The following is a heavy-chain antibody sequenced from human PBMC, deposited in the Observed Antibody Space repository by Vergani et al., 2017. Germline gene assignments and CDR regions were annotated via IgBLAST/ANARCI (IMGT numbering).Heavy chain of an antibody. Sequence: EVQLVESGGGLVKPGGSLRLSCAASGFTFSNAWMSWVRQAPGKGLEWVGRIKSKTEGGTTDYAAPVKGRFTISRDDSKNTLYLQMNSLKTEDTAVYYCTTLWGLTQYWGQGTLVTVSS. J-gene: IGHJ4*02. V-gene: IGHV3-15*01. CDR2: IKSKTEGGTT. CDR3: TTLWGLTQY. D-gene: IGHD3-16*01. CDR1: GFTFSNAW.